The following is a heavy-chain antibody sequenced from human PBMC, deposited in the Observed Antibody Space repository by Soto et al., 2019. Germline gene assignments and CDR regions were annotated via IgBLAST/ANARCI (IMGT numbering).Heavy chain of an antibody. CDR3: AKSEGWSFDI. CDR1: GFTFSSHW. D-gene: IGHD2-15*01. J-gene: IGHJ3*02. V-gene: IGHV3-7*01. CDR2: IRQDGGEE. Sequence: EVQLVESGGGLVQPGGSLRLSCAASGFTFSSHWMSWVRQAPGKGLEWVANIRQDGGEEQYSDSVKGRFTLSRDNAKNSLYLQMNGLRVEDMAVYYCAKSEGWSFDIRGQGTMVTVSS.